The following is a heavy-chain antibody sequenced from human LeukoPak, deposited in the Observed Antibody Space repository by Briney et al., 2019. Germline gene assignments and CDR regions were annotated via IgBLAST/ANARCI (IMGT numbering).Heavy chain of an antibody. Sequence: SETLSLTCTVSGGSFSTDYWSWIWQPPGKGVEWIGYIYYSGFTDYNPSLKSRVTMSVDTSKNQFSLKLSSVTAADTAVYFCARAVISFAGLIAKGFDSWGQGTLVTISS. CDR2: IYYSGFT. CDR3: ARAVISFAGLIAKGFDS. J-gene: IGHJ4*02. CDR1: GGSFSTDY. D-gene: IGHD3-16*02. V-gene: IGHV4-59*01.